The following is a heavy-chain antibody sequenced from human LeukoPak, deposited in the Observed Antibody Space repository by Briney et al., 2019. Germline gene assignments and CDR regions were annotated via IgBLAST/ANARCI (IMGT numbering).Heavy chain of an antibody. CDR2: INHSGST. V-gene: IGHV4-34*01. CDR1: GGSFSGYY. D-gene: IGHD1-14*01. CDR3: ARVSTVYVKYYYYGMDV. Sequence: PSETLSLTCAVYGGSFSGYYWSWIRQPPGKGLEWIGEINHSGSTNYNPSLKSRVTISVDTSKNQFSLKLSSVTAADTAVYYCARVSTVYVKYYYYGMDVWGQGTTVTVSS. J-gene: IGHJ6*02.